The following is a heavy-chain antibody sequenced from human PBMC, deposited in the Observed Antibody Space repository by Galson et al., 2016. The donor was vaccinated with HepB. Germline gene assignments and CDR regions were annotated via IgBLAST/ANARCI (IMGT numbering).Heavy chain of an antibody. CDR2: ISSSTHYT. V-gene: IGHV3-21*01. J-gene: IGHJ4*02. D-gene: IGHD5-12*01. Sequence: SLRLSCAASGFTFKSYAMNWVRQAPGKGLEWVSSISSSTHYTYYADPVKGRFTISRDNAQNYLYLEMNSLRAEDTAVYFCARFSGYGDYWGQGVLVTVSS. CDR1: GFTFKSYA. CDR3: ARFSGYGDY.